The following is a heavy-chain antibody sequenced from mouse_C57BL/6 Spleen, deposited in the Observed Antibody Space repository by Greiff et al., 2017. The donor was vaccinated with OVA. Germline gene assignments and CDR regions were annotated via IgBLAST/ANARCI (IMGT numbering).Heavy chain of an antibody. CDR2: IYPGDGDT. J-gene: IGHJ4*01. CDR1: GYAFSSYW. V-gene: IGHV1-80*01. CDR3: ARERVTTVVATDAMDY. Sequence: VQLVESGAELVKPGASVKISCKASGYAFSSYWMNWVKQRPGKGLEWIGQIYPGDGDTNYNGKFKGKATLTADKSSSTAYMHLSSLTSEDSAVYFCARERVTTVVATDAMDYWGQGTSVTVSS. D-gene: IGHD1-1*01.